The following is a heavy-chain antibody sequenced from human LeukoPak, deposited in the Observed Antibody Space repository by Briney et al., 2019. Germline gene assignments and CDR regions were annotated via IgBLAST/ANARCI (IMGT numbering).Heavy chain of an antibody. J-gene: IGHJ4*02. CDR1: GGSISSGSYY. D-gene: IGHD3-10*01. Sequence: SQTLSLTCTVSGGSISSGSYYWSWIRQPAGKGLEWIGRIYTSGSTNYNPSLKSRVTISVDTSKNQFSLKLSSVTAADTAVYYCARDYYGSGSYNIDWGQGTLVTVSS. CDR2: IYTSGST. CDR3: ARDYYGSGSYNID. V-gene: IGHV4-61*02.